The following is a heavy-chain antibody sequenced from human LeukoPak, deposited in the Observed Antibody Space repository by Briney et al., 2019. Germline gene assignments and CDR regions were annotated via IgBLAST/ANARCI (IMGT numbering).Heavy chain of an antibody. J-gene: IGHJ4*02. CDR2: INPSGGST. CDR1: GYSFTSYY. D-gene: IGHD6-6*01. V-gene: IGHV1-46*03. Sequence: GASVKVSCKASGYSFTSYYMHWVRQAPGQGLEWMGIINPSGGSTTYAQEFQGRVTMTRDTSTSTVYMQLSSLSSEDTAAYYCAREKGAARAFDYWGQGTLVTVSS. CDR3: AREKGAARAFDY.